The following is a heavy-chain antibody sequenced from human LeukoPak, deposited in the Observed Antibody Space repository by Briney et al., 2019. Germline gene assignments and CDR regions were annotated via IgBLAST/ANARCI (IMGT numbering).Heavy chain of an antibody. Sequence: PGESLQISCKGSGYSFTSYWIGWVRQMPGKGLEWMGIIYPGDSDTRYSPSFQGQVTISADKSISTAYLQWSSLKASDTAMYYCARHYESGIAAADNWFDPWGQGTLVTVSS. CDR2: IYPGDSDT. CDR1: GYSFTSYW. D-gene: IGHD6-13*01. V-gene: IGHV5-51*01. CDR3: ARHYESGIAAADNWFDP. J-gene: IGHJ5*02.